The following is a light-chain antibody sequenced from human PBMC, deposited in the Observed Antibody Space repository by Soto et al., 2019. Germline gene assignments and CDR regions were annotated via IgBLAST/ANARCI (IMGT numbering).Light chain of an antibody. CDR1: QTISSR. J-gene: IGKJ2*01. CDR2: KAT. Sequence: DIQMTQSPSSLSASVGDRVTITCRASQTISSRLAWYQQKPGQAPKLLIYKATCLQTGVASRFSGSGSGTEFSLTISSLQPDDFAVYYCQQYNEFQYIFGQGTRLDI. V-gene: IGKV1-5*03. CDR3: QQYNEFQYI.